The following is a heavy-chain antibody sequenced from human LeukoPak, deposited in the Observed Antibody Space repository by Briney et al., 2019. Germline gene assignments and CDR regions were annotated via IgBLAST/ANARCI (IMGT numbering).Heavy chain of an antibody. CDR1: GYSFTSYW. CDR2: IYPGDSDT. V-gene: IGHV5-51*01. CDR3: ARITHDYGDSRTLDY. Sequence: PGESLKISCKGSGYSFTSYWIGWVRRMPGKGLEWMGIIYPGDSDTRYSPSFQGQVTISADKSISTAYLQWSSLKASDTAMYYCARITHDYGDSRTLDYWGQGTLVTVSS. D-gene: IGHD4-17*01. J-gene: IGHJ4*02.